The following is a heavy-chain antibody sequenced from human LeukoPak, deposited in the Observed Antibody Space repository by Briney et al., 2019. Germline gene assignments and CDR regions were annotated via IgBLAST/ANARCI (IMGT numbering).Heavy chain of an antibody. D-gene: IGHD1-26*01. CDR2: INQDGSEK. J-gene: IGHJ5*02. V-gene: IGHV3-7*04. CDR1: GFTFSTYW. CDR3: ARAVSGSYYAWFDP. Sequence: GGSLRLSCAASGFTFSTYWMSWVRQAPGKGLEWVASINQDGSEKYYVDSVKGRFTISRDNAQDSLYLQMNSLRAEDTAVYYCARAVSGSYYAWFDPWGQGTLVTVSS.